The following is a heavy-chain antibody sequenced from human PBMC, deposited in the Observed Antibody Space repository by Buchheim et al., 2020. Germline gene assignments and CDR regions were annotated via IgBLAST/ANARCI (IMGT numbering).Heavy chain of an antibody. J-gene: IGHJ4*02. CDR1: GFTFSNYW. CDR3: AAGYSSGCWGY. CDR2: IKQDGSEK. Sequence: EVQLVESGGGLVQPGGSLRLSCAASGFTFSNYWVSWVRQAPGKGLEWVANIKQDGSEKYYVDSVKGRVPISRDNAKNQLYLQMNSLRAEDTAVYYCAAGYSSGCWGYWGQGAL. D-gene: IGHD6-19*01. V-gene: IGHV3-7*03.